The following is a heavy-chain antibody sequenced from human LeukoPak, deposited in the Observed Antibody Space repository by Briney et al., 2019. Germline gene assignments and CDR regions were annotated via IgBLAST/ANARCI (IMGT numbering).Heavy chain of an antibody. D-gene: IGHD3-10*01. CDR1: GYTFTGYY. Sequence: ASVKVSCKASGYTFTGYYMHWVRQAPGQGLEWMGWINPNSGGTNYAQKFQGRVTMTRDTSISTAYMELSRLRSDDTAVYYCARDQSITMVRVAFDIWGRGTMITVSS. CDR2: INPNSGGT. V-gene: IGHV1-2*02. J-gene: IGHJ3*02. CDR3: ARDQSITMVRVAFDI.